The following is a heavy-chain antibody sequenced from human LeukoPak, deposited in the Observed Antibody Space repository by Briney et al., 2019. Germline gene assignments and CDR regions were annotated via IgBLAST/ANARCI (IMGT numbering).Heavy chain of an antibody. D-gene: IGHD6-13*01. CDR3: ASSSWYAFDI. J-gene: IGHJ3*02. CDR2: IYYSGST. Sequence: SETLSLTCTVSGGSISSYYWSWLRQPPGKGLEWIGYIYYSGSTNYNPSLKSRVTISVDTSKNQFSLKLSSVTAADTAVYYCASSSWYAFDIWGQGTMVTVSS. V-gene: IGHV4-59*01. CDR1: GGSISSYY.